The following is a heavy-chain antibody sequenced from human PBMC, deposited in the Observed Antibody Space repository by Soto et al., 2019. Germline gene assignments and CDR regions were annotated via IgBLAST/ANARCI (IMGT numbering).Heavy chain of an antibody. Sequence: GESLKISCKGSGYTFSNYCIGWVRQMPGKGLEWMGIIYPGDSDTTYSPSFQGQVTISADKSISTAYLQWSTLKASDTAMYYCAKVAVAGPAFYYHYMDVWGKGTTVTVSS. CDR1: GYTFSNYC. D-gene: IGHD6-19*01. V-gene: IGHV5-51*01. CDR2: IYPGDSDT. CDR3: AKVAVAGPAFYYHYMDV. J-gene: IGHJ6*03.